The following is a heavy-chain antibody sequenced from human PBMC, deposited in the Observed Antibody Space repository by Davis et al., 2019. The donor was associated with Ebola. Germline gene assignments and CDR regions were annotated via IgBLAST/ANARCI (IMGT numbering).Heavy chain of an antibody. J-gene: IGHJ4*02. D-gene: IGHD6-6*01. CDR3: AKGVGQLGWGY. V-gene: IGHV3-30-3*01. CDR2: ISYDGSNK. Sequence: PGGSLRLSCAASGFTFSSYAMHWVRQAPGKGLEWVAVISYDGSNKYYADSVKGRFTISRDNSKNTLYLQMNSLRAEDTAVYYCAKGVGQLGWGYWGQGTLVTVSS. CDR1: GFTFSSYA.